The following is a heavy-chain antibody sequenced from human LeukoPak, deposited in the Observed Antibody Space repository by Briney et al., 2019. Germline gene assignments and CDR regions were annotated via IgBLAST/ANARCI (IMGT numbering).Heavy chain of an antibody. CDR1: GGSFSGYY. CDR3: AREAVVVAAMTYTYNWFDP. Sequence: SETLSLTCAVYGGSFSGYYWSWIRQPPGKGLEWIGEINHSGSTNYNPSLKSRVTISVDTSKNQFSLKLSSVTAADTAVYYCAREAVVVAAMTYTYNWFDPWGQGTLVTVSS. J-gene: IGHJ5*02. CDR2: INHSGST. D-gene: IGHD2-15*01. V-gene: IGHV4-34*01.